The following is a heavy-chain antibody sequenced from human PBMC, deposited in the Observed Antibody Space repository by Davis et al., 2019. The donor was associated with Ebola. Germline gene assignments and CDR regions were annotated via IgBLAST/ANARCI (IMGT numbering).Heavy chain of an antibody. Sequence: WESLRLSCAASGFTFSDYYMTCIRQAPGQGLEWVSYIGSSGISISYADSVKGRFTISRDNAKNSLYLQMNSLRAEDTAVYYCGRDWASGFSGYIDYWGQGALVTVPS. J-gene: IGHJ4*02. CDR2: IGSSGISI. V-gene: IGHV3-11*01. CDR3: GRDWASGFSGYIDY. CDR1: GFTFSDYY. D-gene: IGHD6-13*01.